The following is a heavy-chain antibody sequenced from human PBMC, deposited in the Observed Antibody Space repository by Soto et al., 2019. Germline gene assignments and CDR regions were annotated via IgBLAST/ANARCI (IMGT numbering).Heavy chain of an antibody. CDR1: GDSVSSNSAG. Sequence: SQTLSLTCAITGDSVSSNSAGWSWVRQSPSRGLEWLGRTYYRSKWYYEYAVSVRGRITINPDTSKNQYSLQLNSVTPEDTAVYFCARGEQYSGRIFDYWGKGTLVTVSS. J-gene: IGHJ4*03. V-gene: IGHV6-1*01. CDR3: ARGEQYSGRIFDY. D-gene: IGHD1-26*01. CDR2: TYYRSKWYY.